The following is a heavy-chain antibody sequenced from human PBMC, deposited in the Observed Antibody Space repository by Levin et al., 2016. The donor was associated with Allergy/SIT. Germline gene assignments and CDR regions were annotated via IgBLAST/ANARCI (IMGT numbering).Heavy chain of an antibody. D-gene: IGHD3-10*01. J-gene: IGHJ6*02. CDR2: IYYSGST. CDR3: ARHLMVRGVEPNYYYYYGMDV. V-gene: IGHV4-30-4*01. Sequence: WIRQPPGKGLEWIGYIYYSGSTYYNPSLKSRVTISVDTSKNQFSLKLSSVTAADTAVYYCARHLMVRGVEPNYYYYYGMDVWGQGTTVTVSS.